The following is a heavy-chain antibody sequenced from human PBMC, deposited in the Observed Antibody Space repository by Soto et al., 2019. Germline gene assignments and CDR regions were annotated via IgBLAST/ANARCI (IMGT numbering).Heavy chain of an antibody. CDR1: GGSVTSDEDY. V-gene: IGHV4-30-4*01. CDR3: ATESGSTYGYFDH. D-gene: IGHD5-18*01. Sequence: PSKTLSLTCTVSGGSVTSDEDYWTWIRHSPGKGLEWIGYISNSGSTGYNPSLKTRLSMSVDRSKNQFTLRLTSVTAADTAVYFCATESGSTYGYFDHWGQGTQVTVSS. J-gene: IGHJ4*02. CDR2: ISNSGST.